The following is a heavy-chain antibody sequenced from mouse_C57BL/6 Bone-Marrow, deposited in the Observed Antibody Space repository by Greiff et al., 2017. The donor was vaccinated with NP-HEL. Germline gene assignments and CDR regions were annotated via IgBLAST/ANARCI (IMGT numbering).Heavy chain of an antibody. J-gene: IGHJ2*01. CDR2: INPSTGGT. D-gene: IGHD2-4*01. CDR1: GYSFTGYY. CDR3: ARESLITPY. Sequence: VQLQQSGPELVKPGASVKISCKASGYSFTGYYMNWVKQSPEKSLEWIGEINPSTGGTTYNQKFKAKATLTVDKSSSTAYMQLKSLTSEDSAVYYCARESLITPYWGQGTTLTVSS. V-gene: IGHV1-42*01.